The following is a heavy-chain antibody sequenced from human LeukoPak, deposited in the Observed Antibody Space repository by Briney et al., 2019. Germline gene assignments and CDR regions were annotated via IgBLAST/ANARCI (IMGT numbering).Heavy chain of an antibody. J-gene: IGHJ6*03. V-gene: IGHV3-7*01. Sequence: GGSLRLSCAASGFTFTTYWMSWVRQAPERGLEWVANIKSDGSETYYVDSVKGRFTISRDNAKNSLYLQMNSLRAEDTAVYYCARDRLLEDRDYHYYYYMDVWGIGTTVTVSS. CDR1: GFTFTTYW. CDR3: ARDRLLEDRDYHYYYYMDV. CDR2: IKSDGSET. D-gene: IGHD1-1*01.